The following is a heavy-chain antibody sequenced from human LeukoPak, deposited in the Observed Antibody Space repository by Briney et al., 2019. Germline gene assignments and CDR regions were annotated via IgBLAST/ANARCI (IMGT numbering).Heavy chain of an antibody. CDR3: ARSPYGDYGLYYFDY. Sequence: SGPALVKPTQTLTLTCTFSGFSLSTSGMCVSWIRQPPGKALEWLARIDWDDDKYYSTSLKTRLTISKDTSKNQVVLTMTNMDPADTATYYCARSPYGDYGLYYFDYWGQGTLVTVSS. V-gene: IGHV2-70*11. CDR2: IDWDDDK. D-gene: IGHD4-17*01. J-gene: IGHJ4*02. CDR1: GFSLSTSGMC.